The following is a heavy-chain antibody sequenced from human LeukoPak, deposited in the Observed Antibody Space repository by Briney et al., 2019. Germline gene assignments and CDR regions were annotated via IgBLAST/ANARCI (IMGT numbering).Heavy chain of an antibody. V-gene: IGHV3-66*01. D-gene: IGHD1-26*01. CDR1: GFTISSNY. Sequence: PGGSLRLSCAASGFTISSNYMNWVRQAPGKGLEWVSIIHSGGSTYYADSVKGRFTISRDNSKNTMYLQMNRLRAEDMAVYYCARDAVGARKGIVAFDIWGQGTRVTVSS. J-gene: IGHJ3*02. CDR3: ARDAVGARKGIVAFDI. CDR2: IHSGGST.